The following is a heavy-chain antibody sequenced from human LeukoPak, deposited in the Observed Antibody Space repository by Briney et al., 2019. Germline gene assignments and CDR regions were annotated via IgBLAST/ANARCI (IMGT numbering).Heavy chain of an antibody. CDR1: GYTFTSYA. Sequence: ASVKVSCKASGYTFTSYAMHWVRQAPGQRLEWMGWINAGNGNTKYSQKFQGRVTITRDTSASTAYMELSSLRSEDTAVYYCARDHSANDYAWGRHLNYWGQGTLVTVSS. CDR2: INAGNGNT. J-gene: IGHJ4*02. CDR3: ARDHSANDYAWGRHLNY. D-gene: IGHD3-16*01. V-gene: IGHV1-3*01.